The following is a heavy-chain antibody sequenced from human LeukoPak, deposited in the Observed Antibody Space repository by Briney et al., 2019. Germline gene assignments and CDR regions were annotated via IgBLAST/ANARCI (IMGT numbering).Heavy chain of an antibody. D-gene: IGHD5-24*01. CDR2: IYYSGST. CDR3: ARGARAGYNLEPFDY. Sequence: PSETLSLTCTVSGGSMSSYYWSWIRQPSGKGLEWIGYIYYSGSTKYNPSLKSRVTISVDTSKNQFSLKLSSVTAADTAVYYCARGARAGYNLEPFDYWGQGTLVTVSS. J-gene: IGHJ4*02. CDR1: GGSMSSYY. V-gene: IGHV4-59*08.